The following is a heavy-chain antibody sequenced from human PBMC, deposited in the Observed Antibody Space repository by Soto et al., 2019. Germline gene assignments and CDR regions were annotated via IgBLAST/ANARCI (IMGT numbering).Heavy chain of an antibody. D-gene: IGHD3-9*01. CDR2: IWYDGSNK. J-gene: IGHJ4*02. CDR1: GFTFISYG. V-gene: IGHV3-33*01. CDR3: ARDKNDILTGYYIGY. Sequence: GGSLRLSCASSGFTFISYGMHWVRQAPGKGLEWVAVIWYDGSNKYYADSVKGRFTISRDNSKNTLYLQMNSLRAEDTAVYYCARDKNDILTGYYIGYWGQGTLVTVSS.